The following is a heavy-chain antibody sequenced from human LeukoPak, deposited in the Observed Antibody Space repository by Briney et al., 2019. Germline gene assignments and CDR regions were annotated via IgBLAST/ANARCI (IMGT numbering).Heavy chain of an antibody. CDR1: GFTFSSYS. CDR2: ISSGSSTI. J-gene: IGHJ4*02. Sequence: GGSLRLSCAASGFTFSSYSLNWVRQAPGKGLEWVSYISSGSSTIYYADSVKGRFTISRDNAKNSLYLQVNSLRDEDTAVYYGARGRAGYYYDYWGQGTLVTVSS. V-gene: IGHV3-48*02. CDR3: ARGRAGYYYDY. D-gene: IGHD6-13*01.